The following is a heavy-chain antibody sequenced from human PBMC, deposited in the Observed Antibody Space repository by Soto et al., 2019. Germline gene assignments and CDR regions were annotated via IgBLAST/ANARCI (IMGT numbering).Heavy chain of an antibody. Sequence: GGSLRLSCAASGFTFSSYAMHWVRQAPGKGLEWVAVISYDGSNKYYADSVKGRFTISRDNSKNTLYLQMNSLRAEDTAVYYCARGIAVAGKVTFDYWGQGTLVTVSS. J-gene: IGHJ4*02. D-gene: IGHD6-19*01. CDR3: ARGIAVAGKVTFDY. CDR2: ISYDGSNK. V-gene: IGHV3-30-3*01. CDR1: GFTFSSYA.